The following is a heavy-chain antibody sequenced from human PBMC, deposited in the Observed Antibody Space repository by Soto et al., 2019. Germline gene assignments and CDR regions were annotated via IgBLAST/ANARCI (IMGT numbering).Heavy chain of an antibody. J-gene: IGHJ4*02. CDR2: ISGSGGST. V-gene: IGHV3-23*01. CDR3: AKGRYSSSWYVY. D-gene: IGHD6-13*01. CDR1: GFTFSSYA. Sequence: GVSLRLSCAPSGFTFSSYAMSWVRQAPGKGLEWVSAISGSGGSTYYADSVKGRFTISRDNSKNTLYLQMNSLRAEDTAVYYCAKGRYSSSWYVYWGQGTLVTVSS.